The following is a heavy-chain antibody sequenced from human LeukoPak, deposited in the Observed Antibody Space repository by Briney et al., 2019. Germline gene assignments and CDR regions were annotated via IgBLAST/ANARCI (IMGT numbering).Heavy chain of an antibody. Sequence: SETLSLTCTVSGGSSSSYYWSWIRQPPGKELEWIGYIYYSGSTNYNPSLKSRVTISVDTSKNQFSLKLSSVTAADTAVYYCATFARRGGKREAFDIWGQGTMVTVSS. D-gene: IGHD3-10*01. CDR3: ATFARRGGKREAFDI. CDR2: IYYSGST. CDR1: GGSSSSYY. J-gene: IGHJ3*02. V-gene: IGHV4-59*01.